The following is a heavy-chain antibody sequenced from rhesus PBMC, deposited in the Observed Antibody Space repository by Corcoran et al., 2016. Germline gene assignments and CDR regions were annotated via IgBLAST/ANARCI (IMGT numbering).Heavy chain of an antibody. V-gene: IGHV4S10*01. CDR1: GGSISDSYR. CDR3: ARDGVLTGFDY. CDR2: IYGRSTST. D-gene: IGHD3-34*01. J-gene: IGHJ4*01. Sequence: QVQLQESGPGVVKPSETLSLTCAVSGGSISDSYRWSWIRQPPGKGLGWIGYIYGRSTSTNHNPSLKSRVTISKDTSKNQFSLKLSSVTAADTAVYYCARDGVLTGFDYWGQGVLVTVSS.